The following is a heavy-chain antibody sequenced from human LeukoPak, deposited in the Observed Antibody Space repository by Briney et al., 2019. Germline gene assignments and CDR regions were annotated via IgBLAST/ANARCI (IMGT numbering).Heavy chain of an antibody. CDR3: ARDRYGDYHFDY. CDR2: ISGSSSTI. V-gene: IGHV3-48*04. CDR1: GFTFTSYS. J-gene: IGHJ4*02. Sequence: GGSLRLSCAASGFTFTSYSMNWVRQAPGKGLEWVSYISGSSSTIYYADSVKGRFTISRDNAKNSLYLQMNSLRAEDTAVYYCARDRYGDYHFDYWGQGTLVTVSS. D-gene: IGHD4-17*01.